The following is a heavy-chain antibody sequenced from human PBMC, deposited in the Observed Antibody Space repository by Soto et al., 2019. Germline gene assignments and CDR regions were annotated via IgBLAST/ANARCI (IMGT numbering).Heavy chain of an antibody. CDR1: GFTFSDYY. D-gene: IGHD3-22*01. J-gene: IGHJ5*02. V-gene: IGHV3-11*06. Sequence: QVQLMESGGGLVKPGGTLRLSCTGSGFTFSDYYMTWIRQAPGKGLEWVSYISYGSSYTKYADSVKGRFTISRDNAKNSLFLQMNNLRTEDTAIYYCARDPNNSSSWWLDPWGRGALVTVSS. CDR2: ISYGSSYT. CDR3: ARDPNNSSSWWLDP.